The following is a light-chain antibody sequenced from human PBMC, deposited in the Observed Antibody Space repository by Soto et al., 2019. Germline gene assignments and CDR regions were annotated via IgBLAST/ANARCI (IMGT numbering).Light chain of an antibody. Sequence: EIVLTQSPVILSLSPGDRATLSCRASQSVSSFIAWYQQNPGQAPRLLIYDAFNRASGIPARFSGSGSGTAFTLTISSLEPEDFAVYYGQQRSSWPSFGPGTKVDVK. CDR1: QSVSSF. V-gene: IGKV3-11*01. CDR2: DAF. CDR3: QQRSSWPS. J-gene: IGKJ3*01.